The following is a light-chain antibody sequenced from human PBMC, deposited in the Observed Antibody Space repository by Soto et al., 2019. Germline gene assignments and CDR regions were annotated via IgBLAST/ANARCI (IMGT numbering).Light chain of an antibody. CDR2: GAS. V-gene: IGKV3-20*01. Sequence: DTVLTQSPGTLSLSPGERPTLSCRASPSVSSSYLAWYQQQPGQAPRLLIYGASSRDTGIPDRFSGSGSGKYFSINISRLEPEAFAVYYCPPYGSSSSFGQGTRLEIK. CDR3: PPYGSSSS. J-gene: IGKJ5*01. CDR1: PSVSSSY.